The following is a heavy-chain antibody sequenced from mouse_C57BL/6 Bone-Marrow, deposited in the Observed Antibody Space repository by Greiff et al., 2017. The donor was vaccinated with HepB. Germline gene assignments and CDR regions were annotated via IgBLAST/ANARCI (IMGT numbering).Heavy chain of an antibody. CDR3: AKSTVVSYYFDY. CDR1: GFSLTSYG. D-gene: IGHD1-1*01. V-gene: IGHV2-2*01. J-gene: IGHJ2*01. CDR2: IWSGGST. Sequence: VKLMESGPGLVQPSQSLSITCTVSGFSLTSYGVHWVRQSPGKGLEWLGVIWSGGSTDYNAAFISRLSISKDNSKSQVFFKMNSLQADDTAIYYCAKSTVVSYYFDYWGQGTTLTVSS.